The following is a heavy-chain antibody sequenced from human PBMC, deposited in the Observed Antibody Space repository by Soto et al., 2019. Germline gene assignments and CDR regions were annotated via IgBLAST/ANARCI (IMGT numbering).Heavy chain of an antibody. J-gene: IGHJ6*03. D-gene: IGHD3-10*01. V-gene: IGHV5-51*01. CDR1: GYSFTSYW. CDR3: ARTPRGGGSGSYYSYYYYYYMDV. Sequence: PGESLKISCKGSGYSFTSYWIGWVRQMPWKGLEWMGIIYPGDSDTRYSPSFQGQVTISADKSISTAYLQWSSLKASDTAMYYCARTPRGGGSGSYYSYYYYYYMDVWGKGTTVTVSS. CDR2: IYPGDSDT.